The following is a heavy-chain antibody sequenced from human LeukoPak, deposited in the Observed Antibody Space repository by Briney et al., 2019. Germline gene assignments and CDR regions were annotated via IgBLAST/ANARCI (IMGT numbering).Heavy chain of an antibody. CDR3: ARDPSLRVTLDY. D-gene: IGHD4-11*01. J-gene: IGHJ4*02. CDR1: GFTFTNYG. V-gene: IGHV3-33*01. Sequence: GGSLRLSCAAFGFTFTNYGMHWVRQAPGKGLEWVAVIWYDGGQKYYADSVKGRFTISRDNTKNTLYLQMNSLRVEDTAVYYCARDPSLRVTLDYWGQGTLVTVSS. CDR2: IWYDGGQK.